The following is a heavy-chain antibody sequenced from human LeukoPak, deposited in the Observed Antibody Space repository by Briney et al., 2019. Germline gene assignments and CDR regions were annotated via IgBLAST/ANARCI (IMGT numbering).Heavy chain of an antibody. CDR1: GFTFSTYS. CDR2: ISSISHYI. CDR3: ARDLSTSLPGGFDY. J-gene: IGHJ4*02. D-gene: IGHD2-2*01. Sequence: GGSLRLSCAASGFTFSTYSMNWVRQAPGKGLEWVSTISSISHYIYYADSVKGRFTISRDNARKSLYLQMNSLRVEDTAVYYCARDLSTSLPGGFDYWGQGSLVTASS. V-gene: IGHV3-21*01.